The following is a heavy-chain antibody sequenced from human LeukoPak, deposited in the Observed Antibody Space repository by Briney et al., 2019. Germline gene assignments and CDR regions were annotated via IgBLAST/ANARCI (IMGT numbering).Heavy chain of an antibody. D-gene: IGHD6-19*01. J-gene: IGHJ4*02. CDR1: GFTFSSYE. Sequence: PGGSLRLSCVASGFTFSSYEMNWVRQAPGKGLEWVGFIRSKTYGGTAEYAASVKGRFTISRDDSKSIAYLQMNSLKSEDTAVYYCTRDVDGWFIAVAGTGVDSWGQGTLVTVSS. CDR3: TRDVDGWFIAVAGTGVDS. CDR2: IRSKTYGGTA. V-gene: IGHV3-49*04.